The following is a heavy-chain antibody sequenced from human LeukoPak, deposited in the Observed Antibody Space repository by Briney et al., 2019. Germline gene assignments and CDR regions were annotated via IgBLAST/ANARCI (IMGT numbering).Heavy chain of an antibody. CDR2: IYYSGST. J-gene: IGHJ4*02. CDR3: ARGTMTGPYYFDY. V-gene: IGHV4-59*01. Sequence: SETLSLTCTVSGGSISSYYWSWIRQPPGKGLEWIGYIYYSGSTNYNPSLKSRVTISVDTSKNQFSLNLGSVTAADTAVYYCARGTMTGPYYFDYWGQGTLVTVSS. CDR1: GGSISSYY. D-gene: IGHD3-22*01.